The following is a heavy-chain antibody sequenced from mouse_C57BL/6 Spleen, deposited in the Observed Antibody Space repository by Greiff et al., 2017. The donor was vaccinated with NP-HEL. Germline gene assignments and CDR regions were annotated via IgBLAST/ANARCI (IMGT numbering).Heavy chain of an antibody. D-gene: IGHD2-4*01. CDR2: INNGSGGT. J-gene: IGHJ2*01. Sequence: QVQLQQSGAELVRPGTSVKVSCKASGYAFTNYLIEWVKQRPGQGLEWIGVINNGSGGTNYNEKFKGKATLTADKSSSTAYMQLSSLTSEDSAVYVCARWVEDYDDYFDYWGQGTTLTVSS. CDR1: GYAFTNYL. V-gene: IGHV1-54*01. CDR3: ARWVEDYDDYFDY.